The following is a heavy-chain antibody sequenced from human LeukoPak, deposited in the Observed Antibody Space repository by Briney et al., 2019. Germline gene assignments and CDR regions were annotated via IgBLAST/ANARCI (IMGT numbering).Heavy chain of an antibody. CDR3: ARRWTNYGGRYDY. CDR1: GYSFTSYW. CDR2: IYPGDSDT. V-gene: IGHV5-51*01. J-gene: IGHJ4*02. D-gene: IGHD4-17*01. Sequence: GESLKISCKGSGYSFTSYWIGWVRQMPGKGLGWRGIIYPGDSDTRYSPSFQGQVTISADKSISTAYLQWSSLKASDTAMYYCARRWTNYGGRYDYWGQGTLVTVSS.